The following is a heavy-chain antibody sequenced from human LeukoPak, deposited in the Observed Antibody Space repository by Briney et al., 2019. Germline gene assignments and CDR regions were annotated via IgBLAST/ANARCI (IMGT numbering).Heavy chain of an antibody. CDR3: ARGQRVYDSSAHYAY. V-gene: IGHV3-11*01. D-gene: IGHD3-22*01. CDR2: LSNSGSII. J-gene: IGHJ4*02. Sequence: GGSLRLSCAASGFTFSDYYMSWVRQAPGKELEWISYLSNSGSIIYYADSVKGRFTVSRDNAKNSLYLQMNSLRAEDTAVYFCARGQRVYDSSAHYAYWGQGTLVTVSS. CDR1: GFTFSDYY.